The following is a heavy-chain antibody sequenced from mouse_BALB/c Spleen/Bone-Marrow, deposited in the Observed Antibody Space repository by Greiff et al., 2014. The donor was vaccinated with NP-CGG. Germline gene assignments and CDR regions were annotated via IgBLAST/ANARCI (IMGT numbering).Heavy chain of an antibody. CDR3: AREGLRRRAAMDY. J-gene: IGHJ4*01. V-gene: IGHV5-9-4*01. Sequence: EVKLVESGGGLVKPGGSLKLSCAASGFTFSSYAMSWVRQSPEKRLEWVAEISSGGSYTYYPDTVTSRFTISRDNAKNTLYLEMSSLRSEDTAMYYCAREGLRRRAAMDYWGQGTSVTVSS. CDR2: ISSGGSYT. CDR1: GFTFSSYA. D-gene: IGHD2-4*01.